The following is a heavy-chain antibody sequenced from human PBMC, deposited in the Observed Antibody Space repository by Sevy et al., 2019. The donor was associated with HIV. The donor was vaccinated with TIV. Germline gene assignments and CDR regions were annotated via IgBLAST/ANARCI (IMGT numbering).Heavy chain of an antibody. CDR1: GFTFSSYA. J-gene: IGHJ6*02. CDR2: ISHSGDGT. D-gene: IGHD2-2*02. CDR3: AKGTLVVPSVIYYYYGMSV. Sequence: GGSLRLSCAASGFTFSSYAMSWVRQAPGKGLEWVSAISHSGDGTYYADSVKGRFTISRDKSKNTLYLEMNSLRAEDTAVYYCAKGTLVVPSVIYYYYGMSVWGQGTTVTVSS. V-gene: IGHV3-23*01.